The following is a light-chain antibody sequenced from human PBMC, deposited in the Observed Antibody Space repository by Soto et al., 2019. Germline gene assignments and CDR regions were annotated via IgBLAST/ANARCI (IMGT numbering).Light chain of an antibody. CDR3: QQYGWAPPYT. CDR2: GAS. J-gene: IGKJ2*01. CDR1: QSVSSSY. V-gene: IGKV3-20*01. Sequence: EIVLTQSPGTLSLSPGERATLSCRASQSVSSSYLAWYQQKAGQAPRLLIYGASSMATGIPDRFSGSGSGTDFTVTISRLEPEDFAVYYCQQYGWAPPYTFGRGTKLEIK.